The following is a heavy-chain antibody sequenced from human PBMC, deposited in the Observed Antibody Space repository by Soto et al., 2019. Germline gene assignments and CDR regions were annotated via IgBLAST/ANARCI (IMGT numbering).Heavy chain of an antibody. J-gene: IGHJ3*02. V-gene: IGHV3-23*01. CDR2: ILVGGST. CDR3: AKATATGGGAFDI. Sequence: GGSLRLSCAASGFICTSYDMSWVRQAPGKGLEWVSTILVGGSTHYEDSVKGRFTISRDRSKNTVYLQMSSLTAGDTAVYYCAKATATGGGAFDICGQGTMVTVS. CDR1: GFICTSYD. D-gene: IGHD2-8*02.